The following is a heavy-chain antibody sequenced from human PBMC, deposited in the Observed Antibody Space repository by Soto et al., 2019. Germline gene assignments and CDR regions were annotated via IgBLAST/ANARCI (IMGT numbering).Heavy chain of an antibody. V-gene: IGHV1-69*05. CDR1: GGLFSSYA. Sequence: SGKVSCKDTGGLFSSYAVSWVRQAPGQGLEWMGGIIPVFGTAYYAQKFQGRVTMTRDTSITTAYMELSRLRSDDTAMYYCARSLKRADDFDVWGHVTMVPIS. CDR3: ARSLKRADDFDV. CDR2: IIPVFGTA. J-gene: IGHJ3*01.